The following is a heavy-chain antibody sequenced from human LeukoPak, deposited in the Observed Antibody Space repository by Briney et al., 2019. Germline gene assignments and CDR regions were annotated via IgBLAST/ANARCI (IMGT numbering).Heavy chain of an antibody. J-gene: IGHJ4*02. CDR2: INPSGGIT. D-gene: IGHD3-10*01. CDR3: AKDDAWIRFGE. CDR1: GYTFTSYY. V-gene: IGHV1-46*04. Sequence: ASVKVSCKASGYTFTSYYMHWVRQAPGQGLEWMGIINPSGGITYYADSVKGRFTISRDNSKNTLHLEVISLTAEDTAVYYCAKDDAWIRFGEWSQGTLVTVSS.